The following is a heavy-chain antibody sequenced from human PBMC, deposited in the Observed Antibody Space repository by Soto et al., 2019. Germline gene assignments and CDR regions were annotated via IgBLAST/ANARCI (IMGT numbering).Heavy chain of an antibody. J-gene: IGHJ6*02. CDR1: GVSGRTTRDY. CDR2: IYYSGST. Sequence: SVTLYLTCPVSGVSGRTTRDYLGWLLPPPSKGLELIGSIYYSGSTYYNPSLKSRVTISVDTSKNQFSLKLSSVTAADTAVYYCARLCSGGSCYSGYYYYYDRDVWGQGNKVTVS. CDR3: ARLCSGGSCYSGYYYYYDRDV. D-gene: IGHD2-15*01. V-gene: IGHV4-39*01.